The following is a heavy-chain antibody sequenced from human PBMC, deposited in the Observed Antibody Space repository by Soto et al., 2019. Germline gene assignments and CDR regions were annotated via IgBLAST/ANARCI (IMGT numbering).Heavy chain of an antibody. CDR2: IIPIFGTA. J-gene: IGHJ4*02. CDR1: GGTFSSYA. D-gene: IGHD6-19*01. Sequence: QVQLVQSGAEVKKPGSSVKVSCKASGGTFSSYAISWVRQAPGQGLEWMGGIIPIFGTANYAQKFQGRVTITADESTSTAYMELSSLRSEDTAVYHCARNLLRAGYSSGWYEDWGQGTLVTVSS. V-gene: IGHV1-69*01. CDR3: ARNLLRAGYSSGWYED.